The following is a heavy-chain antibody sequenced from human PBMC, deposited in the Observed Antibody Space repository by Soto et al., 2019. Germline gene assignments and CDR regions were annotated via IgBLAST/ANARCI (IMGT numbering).Heavy chain of an antibody. V-gene: IGHV3-9*01. D-gene: IGHD2-2*03. Sequence: EVQLVESGGGSVQPGRSLRLSCAASGFSFDDYGMHWVRQGPGKGLAWVSGISWNSGDIYYADSVKGRFTISRDNAKRSLYLQMNSLITEDTALYYCAKDNDLDRDGPFDYWGQGILVTVSS. CDR3: AKDNDLDRDGPFDY. CDR1: GFSFDDYG. CDR2: ISWNSGDI. J-gene: IGHJ4*02.